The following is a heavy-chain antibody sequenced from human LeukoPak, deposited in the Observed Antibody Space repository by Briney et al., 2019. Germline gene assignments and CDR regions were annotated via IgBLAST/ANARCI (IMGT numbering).Heavy chain of an antibody. CDR1: GFTFSDYG. Sequence: GGSLRLSCAASGFTFSDYGMHWVRQAPGKGLEWVAFIRYDETTKFYADSVEGRFTISRDNSKNTLYLQMTSLRVEDTAVYSCAKTGFQWGDYYYYMDVWGKGTTVTVSS. CDR2: IRYDETTK. J-gene: IGHJ6*03. V-gene: IGHV3-30*02. D-gene: IGHD1-14*01. CDR3: AKTGFQWGDYYYYMDV.